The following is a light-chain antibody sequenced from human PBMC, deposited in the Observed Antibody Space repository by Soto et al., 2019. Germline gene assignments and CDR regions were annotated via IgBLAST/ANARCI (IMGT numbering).Light chain of an antibody. Sequence: EIVITQSPATLSLSPGERATLSCRASQSVGKYLVWYQQKPGQAPRLLIYGASSRATGIPDRFSGSGSGTDFTLTISRLEPEDFAXXXCQQYGSSPTTFGQGTKV. V-gene: IGKV3-20*01. CDR1: QSVGKY. J-gene: IGKJ1*01. CDR3: QQYGSSPTT. CDR2: GAS.